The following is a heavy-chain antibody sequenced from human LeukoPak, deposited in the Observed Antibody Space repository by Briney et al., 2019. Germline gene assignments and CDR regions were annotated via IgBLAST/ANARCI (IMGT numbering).Heavy chain of an antibody. CDR1: GCTFSRYS. D-gene: IGHD3-22*01. J-gene: IGHJ3*02. CDR3: ARVIGYYDSSGYYYEDAFDI. CDR2: ISSGSSYI. V-gene: IGHV3-21*01. Sequence: GGSVRLSCAASGCTFSRYSMNWVRQAPGKGLEWVSSISSGSSYIYYADSVKGRFTISRDNAKNSLYLQMNSLRAEDTAVYYCARVIGYYDSSGYYYEDAFDIWGQGTMVTVSS.